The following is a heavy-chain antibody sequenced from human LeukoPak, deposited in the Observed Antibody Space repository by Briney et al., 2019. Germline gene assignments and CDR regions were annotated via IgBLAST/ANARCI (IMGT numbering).Heavy chain of an antibody. CDR3: ARRYYMDV. J-gene: IGHJ6*03. CDR1: GGSISSSSYY. Sequence: SETLSLTCTVSGGSISSSSYYWGWIRQPPGKGLEWIGSIYYNGSTYYNPSLKSRVTISVDTSKNQFSLKLSSVTAADTAVYYCARRYYMDVWGKGTTVTISS. CDR2: IYYNGST. V-gene: IGHV4-39*01.